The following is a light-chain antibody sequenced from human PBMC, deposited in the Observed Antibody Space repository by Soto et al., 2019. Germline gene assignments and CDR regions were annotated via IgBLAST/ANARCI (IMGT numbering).Light chain of an antibody. CDR1: SSDVGGYNY. Sequence: QSALTQPASESGSPGQSITISCTGTSSDVGGYNYVSWYQQHPGKAPKLMIYEVSNRPSGLSNRFSGSKSGNTASLTISGLQAEDEADYYCSSYTSSSTLEVFGGGTKVTVL. CDR3: SSYTSSSTLEV. J-gene: IGLJ3*02. V-gene: IGLV2-14*01. CDR2: EVS.